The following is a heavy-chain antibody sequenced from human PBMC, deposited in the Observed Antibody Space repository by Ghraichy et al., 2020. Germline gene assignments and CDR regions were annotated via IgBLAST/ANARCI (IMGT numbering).Heavy chain of an antibody. D-gene: IGHD1-26*01. Sequence: SETLSLTCTVSGGSISSTSYYWGCIRQPPGKGLEWIGSIYYSGSTYYNPSLKSRVTISVDTSKNQFSLKLSSVTAADTAVYYCARHGVGATIDYWGQGTLVTVAS. CDR2: IYYSGST. CDR1: GGSISSTSYY. V-gene: IGHV4-39*01. CDR3: ARHGVGATIDY. J-gene: IGHJ4*02.